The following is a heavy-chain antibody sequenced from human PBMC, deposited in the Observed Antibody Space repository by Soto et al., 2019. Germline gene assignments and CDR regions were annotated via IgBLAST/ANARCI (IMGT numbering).Heavy chain of an antibody. V-gene: IGHV4-34*01. CDR3: ARGRGSKGYDFWSGYYTLYNWFDP. D-gene: IGHD3-3*01. Sequence: SETLSLTCAVYGGSFSGYYWSWIRQPPGKGLEWIGEINHSGSTNYNPSLKSRVTISVDTSKNQFSLKLSSVTAADTAVYYCARGRGSKGYDFWSGYYTLYNWFDPWGQATLVP. CDR1: GGSFSGYY. J-gene: IGHJ5*02. CDR2: INHSGST.